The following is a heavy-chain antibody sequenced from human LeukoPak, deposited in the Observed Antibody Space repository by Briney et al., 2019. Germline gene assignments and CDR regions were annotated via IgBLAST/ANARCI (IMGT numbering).Heavy chain of an antibody. CDR3: ARVRDAFDI. CDR1: EFSVGSNY. J-gene: IGHJ3*02. V-gene: IGHV3-53*01. Sequence: PGGSLRLSCAASEFSVGSNYMTWVRQAPGKGLEWVSLIYSGGSTYYADSVKGRFTISRDNSKNTLYLQMNSLRAEDTAVYYCARVRDAFDIWGQGTMVTVSS. CDR2: IYSGGST.